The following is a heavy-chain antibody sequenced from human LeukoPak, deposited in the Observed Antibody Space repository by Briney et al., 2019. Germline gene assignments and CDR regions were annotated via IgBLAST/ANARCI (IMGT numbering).Heavy chain of an antibody. Sequence: GGSLRLSCAASGFTFSSYAMSWVRQAPGKGLEWVSAISGSGGSTYYADSVKGRFAISRDNSKNTLYLQMNSLRAEDTAVYYCASSLWFGELSDFDYWGQGTLVTVSS. CDR1: GFTFSSYA. CDR3: ASSLWFGELSDFDY. CDR2: ISGSGGST. D-gene: IGHD3-10*01. V-gene: IGHV3-23*01. J-gene: IGHJ4*02.